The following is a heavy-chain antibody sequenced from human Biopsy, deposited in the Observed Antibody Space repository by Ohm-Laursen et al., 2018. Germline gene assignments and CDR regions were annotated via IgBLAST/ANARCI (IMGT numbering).Heavy chain of an antibody. V-gene: IGHV4-34*01. D-gene: IGHD3-22*01. CDR3: VRGVDYYDPYHYYALDV. CDR1: GEPFNGYY. Sequence: GTLSLTCAVYGEPFNGYYWSWIRQTPGKGLEWIGEINHSGRTNYNPSLKSRVTISVDTSKYQFSLKVRSVTAADTAVYYCVRGVDYYDPYHYYALDVWGQGTTVTVSS. CDR2: INHSGRT. J-gene: IGHJ6*02.